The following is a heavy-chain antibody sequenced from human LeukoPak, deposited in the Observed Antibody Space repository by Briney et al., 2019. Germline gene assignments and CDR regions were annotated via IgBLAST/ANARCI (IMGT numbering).Heavy chain of an antibody. CDR1: GFTFSSYG. V-gene: IGHV3-30*02. D-gene: IGHD4-17*01. J-gene: IGHJ4*02. CDR2: IRYDGSNK. Sequence: GGSMRLSCAAYGFTFSSYGMHWVRQAPGKGLEWVAFIRYDGSNKYYADSVKGRFTISRDNSKNTLYLQMNSLRAEDTAVYYCAKDIGHGDYVFDYWGQGTLVTVSS. CDR3: AKDIGHGDYVFDY.